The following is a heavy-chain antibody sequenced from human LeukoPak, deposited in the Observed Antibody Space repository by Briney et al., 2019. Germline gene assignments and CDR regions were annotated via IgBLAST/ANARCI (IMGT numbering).Heavy chain of an antibody. J-gene: IGHJ5*02. CDR2: ISGSGDTT. CDR1: GFTFNNYA. CDR3: AKDVIEVVPVAGGWFDP. D-gene: IGHD2-2*01. V-gene: IGHV3-23*01. Sequence: SGGSLRLSCEASGFTFNNYAMNWVRQAPGKGLQWVSAISGSGDTTYYADSVKGRFTISRDNSKNTLYLQMNSLRAEDTAIYYCAKDVIEVVPVAGGWFDPWGQGTLVTVSS.